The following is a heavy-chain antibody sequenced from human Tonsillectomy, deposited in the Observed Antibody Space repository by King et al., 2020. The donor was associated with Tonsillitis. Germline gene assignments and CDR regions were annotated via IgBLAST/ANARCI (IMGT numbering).Heavy chain of an antibody. Sequence: VQLVESGGGLVQPGGSLRLSCVVSGFTVSNNYITWVRQAPGKGLEWVSIIYTAGSTYYADSVRGRFIISRDNSKNTVYLQMSSLRVEDTAVFYCARGPDTESRGYYYGYFDYWGQGTLVTVSS. CDR3: ARGPDTESRGYYYGYFDY. J-gene: IGHJ4*02. D-gene: IGHD3-22*01. CDR1: GFTVSNNY. V-gene: IGHV3-66*01. CDR2: IYTAGST.